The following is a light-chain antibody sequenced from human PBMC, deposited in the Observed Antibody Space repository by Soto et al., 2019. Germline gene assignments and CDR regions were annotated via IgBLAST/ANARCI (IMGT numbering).Light chain of an antibody. CDR1: QSVSSSY. Sequence: EIVLTQSPGTLSLSPGERATLSCRASQSVSSSYLAWYQQKPGQAPRLLIYGASSRATGIPDRFSGSGSGTDFTLTISRLEPEDLALYYCQQFGSSPRGTFGQGTKVEIK. J-gene: IGKJ1*01. CDR2: GAS. V-gene: IGKV3-20*01. CDR3: QQFGSSPRGT.